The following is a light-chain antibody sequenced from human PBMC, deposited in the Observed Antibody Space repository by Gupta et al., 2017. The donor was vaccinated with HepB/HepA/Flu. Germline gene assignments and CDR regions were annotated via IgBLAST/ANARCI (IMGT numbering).Light chain of an antibody. CDR3: QAWDSSTVV. J-gene: IGLJ2*01. Sequence: SYHLTQPPSVSVSPRQTASITCSGDKLGDKYACWYQQKPGQSPVLVIYQDSKRPSGIPERFSGSNSGNTATLTISGTQAMDEADYYCQAWDSSTVVFGGGTQLTLL. V-gene: IGLV3-1*01. CDR1: KLGDKY. CDR2: QDS.